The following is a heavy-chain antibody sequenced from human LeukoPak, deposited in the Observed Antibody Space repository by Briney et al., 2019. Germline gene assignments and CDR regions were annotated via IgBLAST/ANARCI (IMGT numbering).Heavy chain of an antibody. CDR3: ARGGRVGDYAPFDY. Sequence: SETLSLTCAVYGESFSGYYWSWIRQPPGKGLEWIGEINHSGNANYNPSLKSRVTISLVTSKNQFSLNLNSVTAADTAVYYCARGGRVGDYAPFDYWGQGTLVTVSS. CDR2: INHSGNA. CDR1: GESFSGYY. J-gene: IGHJ4*02. D-gene: IGHD3-16*01. V-gene: IGHV4-34*01.